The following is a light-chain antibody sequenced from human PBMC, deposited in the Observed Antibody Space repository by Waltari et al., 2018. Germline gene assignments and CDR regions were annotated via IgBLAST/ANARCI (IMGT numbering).Light chain of an antibody. Sequence: SYVLTQTPSVSVAPRKTARITCGGDNIGTKSVHWYQQKPGQVPVLVIYDDRDRASGIPERISGSNSGNTATLTISRVEAGDEADYYCQVWDSSSDPVIFGGGTKLTVL. CDR3: QVWDSSSDPVI. J-gene: IGLJ2*01. CDR2: DDR. CDR1: NIGTKS. V-gene: IGLV3-21*04.